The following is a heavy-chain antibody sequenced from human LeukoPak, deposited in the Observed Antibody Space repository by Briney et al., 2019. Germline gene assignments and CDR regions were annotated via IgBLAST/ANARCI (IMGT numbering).Heavy chain of an antibody. J-gene: IGHJ5*02. CDR2: MCYSGST. CDR3: ARALGATMVRGVSGKLNWFDA. CDR1: GGSISSGGYY. Sequence: SQTLSLTCTVSGGSISSGGYYWSWLAQHQGKGLVWTGNMCYSGSTYYNPSLKSRVTISVDTSKNQFSLKLSSVNAADTAVCYCARALGATMVRGVSGKLNWFDAWGQGTLVTASS. D-gene: IGHD3-10*01. V-gene: IGHV4-31*03.